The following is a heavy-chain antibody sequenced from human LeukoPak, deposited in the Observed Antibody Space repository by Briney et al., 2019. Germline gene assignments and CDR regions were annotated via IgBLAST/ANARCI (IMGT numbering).Heavy chain of an antibody. J-gene: IGHJ5*02. D-gene: IGHD6-19*01. V-gene: IGHV4-39*07. CDR2: IYYSGST. CDR3: VRGRYSSGWFKDKNWFDP. Sequence: SETLSLTCTVSGGSISSSSYYWGWIRQPPGKGLEWIGSIYYSGSTYYNPSLKSRATISVDTSKNQFSLKLSSVTAADTAVYYCVRGRYSSGWFKDKNWFDPWGQGIPVTVSS. CDR1: GGSISSSSYY.